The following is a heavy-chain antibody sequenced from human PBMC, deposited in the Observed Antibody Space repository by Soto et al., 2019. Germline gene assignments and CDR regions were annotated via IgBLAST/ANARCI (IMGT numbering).Heavy chain of an antibody. Sequence: SVKVSCKASGGTCSSYAISWVRQAPGQGLEWMGGIIPIFGTANYAQKFQGRVTITADESTSTAYMELSSLRSEDTAVYYCATVGYISDSGSYYYGMDVWGQRTTVTV. V-gene: IGHV1-69*13. CDR1: GGTCSSYA. CDR3: ATVGYISDSGSYYYGMDV. D-gene: IGHD2-15*01. J-gene: IGHJ6*02. CDR2: IIPIFGTA.